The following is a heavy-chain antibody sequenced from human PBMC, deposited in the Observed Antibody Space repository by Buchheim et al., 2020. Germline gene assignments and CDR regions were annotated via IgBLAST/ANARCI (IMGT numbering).Heavy chain of an antibody. V-gene: IGHV4-39*01. CDR1: GGSISSSSYY. CDR3: ARHIGELDIVVVPAAPHGFDP. D-gene: IGHD2-2*01. Sequence: QLQLQESGPGLVKPSETLSLTCTVSGGSISSSSYYWGWIRQPPGKGLGWIGSIYYIGSTYYNPSLKSRVTISVDTSKNQFSLKLSSLTAADTAVYYCARHIGELDIVVVPAAPHGFDPWGQGTL. CDR2: IYYIGST. J-gene: IGHJ5*02.